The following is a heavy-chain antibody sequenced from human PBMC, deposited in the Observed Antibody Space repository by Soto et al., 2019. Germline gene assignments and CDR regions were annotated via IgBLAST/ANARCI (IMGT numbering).Heavy chain of an antibody. CDR3: ARADKEYQLLIHAFDI. CDR2: IYYSGST. V-gene: IGHV4-39*01. CDR1: GGSISSSSYY. J-gene: IGHJ3*02. D-gene: IGHD2-2*01. Sequence: SETLSPTCTVSGGSISSSSYYWGWIRQPPGKGLEWIGSIYYSGSTYYNPSLKSRVTISVDTSKNQFSLKLSSVTAADTAVYYCARADKEYQLLIHAFDIWGQGTMVTVSS.